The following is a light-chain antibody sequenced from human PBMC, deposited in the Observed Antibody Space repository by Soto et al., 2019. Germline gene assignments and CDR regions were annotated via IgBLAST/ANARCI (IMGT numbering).Light chain of an antibody. CDR1: QDIRNY. J-gene: IGKJ2*01. CDR2: DAS. V-gene: IGKV1-33*01. CDR3: QQYDNLPYT. Sequence: DIQMTQSPSSLSASVGDRVTITCQASQDIRNYLNWYQQKAGKAPKLLINDASNLETGVPSRFSGSGSGTEFTFTISSLQPEDIATYYCQQYDNLPYTFGQGTKLEIK.